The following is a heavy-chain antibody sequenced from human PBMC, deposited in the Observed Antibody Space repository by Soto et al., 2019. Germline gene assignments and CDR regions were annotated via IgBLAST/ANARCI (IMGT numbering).Heavy chain of an antibody. D-gene: IGHD3-10*01. CDR3: ARDGGYGSGSYRFDY. CDR2: IYYSGST. CDR1: GGSISSGGYY. Sequence: QVQLQESGPGLVKPSQTLSLTCTVSGGSISSGGYYWSWIHQHPGKGLEWIGYIYYSGSTSYNPSLKSRLTLSIDTSKNQFSLKLSSVSAADTAVYYCARDGGYGSGSYRFDYWGQGTLVTVSS. V-gene: IGHV4-31*03. J-gene: IGHJ4*02.